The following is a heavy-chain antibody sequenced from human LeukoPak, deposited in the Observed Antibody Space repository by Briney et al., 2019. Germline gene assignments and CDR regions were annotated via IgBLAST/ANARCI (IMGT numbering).Heavy chain of an antibody. Sequence: GGSLRLSCAASGFTFSSYAMSWVRQAPGKGLEWVSAISGSGGSTYYADSVKGRFTISRDNAKDSLYLQMNSLRAEDTAVYYCASDLSGSYYGVNFDYWGQGTLVTVSS. CDR1: GFTFSSYA. CDR2: ISGSGGST. D-gene: IGHD1-26*01. J-gene: IGHJ4*02. V-gene: IGHV3-23*01. CDR3: ASDLSGSYYGVNFDY.